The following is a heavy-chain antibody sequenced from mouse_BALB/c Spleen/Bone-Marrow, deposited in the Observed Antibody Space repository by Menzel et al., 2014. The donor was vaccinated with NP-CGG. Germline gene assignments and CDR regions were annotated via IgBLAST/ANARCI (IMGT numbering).Heavy chain of an antibody. CDR3: ARDGYYVFYAMDY. D-gene: IGHD2-3*01. Sequence: EVQVVESGGGLVQPGGSLKLSCAASGFTFSSYGMSWVRQTPDKRLELVATINSNGGSTYYPDSVKGRFTISRDNAKNARYLQMSSLKSEDTAMYYCARDGYYVFYAMDYWGQGTSVTVSS. J-gene: IGHJ4*01. V-gene: IGHV5-6-3*01. CDR2: INSNGGST. CDR1: GFTFSSYG.